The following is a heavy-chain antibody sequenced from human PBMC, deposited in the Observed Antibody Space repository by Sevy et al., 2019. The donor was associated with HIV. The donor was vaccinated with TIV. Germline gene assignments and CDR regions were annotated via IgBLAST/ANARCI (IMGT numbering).Heavy chain of an antibody. V-gene: IGHV1-18*01. CDR3: ARDRYSSGWYVATYYYYYGMDV. Sequence: ASMKVSCKASGYTFTSYGISWVRQAPGQGLEWMGWISAYNGNTNYAQKLQGRVTMTTDTSTSTAYMELRSLRSDDTAVYYCARDRYSSGWYVATYYYYYGMDVWGQGTTVTVSS. J-gene: IGHJ6*02. CDR2: ISAYNGNT. CDR1: GYTFTSYG. D-gene: IGHD6-19*01.